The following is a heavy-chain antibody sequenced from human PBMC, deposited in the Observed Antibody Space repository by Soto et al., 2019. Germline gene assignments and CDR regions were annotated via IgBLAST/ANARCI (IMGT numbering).Heavy chain of an antibody. CDR3: ARQRLLRLKPDFDI. CDR1: GGSTSDKSYF. J-gene: IGHJ4*02. Sequence: LSLTCSVSGGSTSDKSYFWGWVRQSPGKGLEWIGSMYYSGSSYYNPSLKSRVAISVDTSKNQFSLKLRSVAAADTAVYFCARQRLLRLKPDFDIWGQGTLVTVSS. V-gene: IGHV4-39*01. D-gene: IGHD2-21*02. CDR2: MYYSGSS.